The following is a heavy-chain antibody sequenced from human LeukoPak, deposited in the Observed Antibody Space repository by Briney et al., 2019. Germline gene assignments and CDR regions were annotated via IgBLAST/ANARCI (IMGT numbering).Heavy chain of an antibody. CDR1: GLTVSSKY. CDR2: IYSGGST. Sequence: HSGGSLRLSCAAYGLTVSSKYRSWVPQAPGKGLEWVSVIYSGGSTYSADSVKGRFTIARDDSKNTLYLQINSLRAEDTAVYYCARALGSGYYFFDYWGQGTLVTVSS. V-gene: IGHV3-53*01. CDR3: ARALGSGYYFFDY. D-gene: IGHD3-22*01. J-gene: IGHJ4*02.